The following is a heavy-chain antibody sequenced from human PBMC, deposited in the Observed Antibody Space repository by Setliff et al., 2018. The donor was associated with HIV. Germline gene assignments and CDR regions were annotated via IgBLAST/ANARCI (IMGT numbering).Heavy chain of an antibody. CDR1: GFTFTSYW. D-gene: IGHD6-19*01. CDR3: TPQWPVGY. CDR2: VKQDGTET. J-gene: IGHJ4*02. Sequence: GGSLRLSCAASGFTFTSYWMSWVRQAPGEGLESVANVKQDGTETLYVDSVKGRFTISRDNAKNSLYLEMNSLRVEDTAVYYCTPQWPVGYWGQGTPVTVSS. V-gene: IGHV3-7*01.